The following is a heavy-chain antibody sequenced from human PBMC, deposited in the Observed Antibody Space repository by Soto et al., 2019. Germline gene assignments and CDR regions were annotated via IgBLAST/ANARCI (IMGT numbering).Heavy chain of an antibody. J-gene: IGHJ6*02. CDR3: ARVALGLYGDYVDYYYGMDV. CDR1: GYTFTSYG. V-gene: IGHV1-18*01. D-gene: IGHD4-17*01. Sequence: ALVKVSCKASGYTFTSYGISWVRQAPGQGLEWMGWISAYNGNTNYAQKLQGRVTMTTDTSTSTAYMELRSLRSDDTAVYYCARVALGLYGDYVDYYYGMDVWGQGTTVTVSS. CDR2: ISAYNGNT.